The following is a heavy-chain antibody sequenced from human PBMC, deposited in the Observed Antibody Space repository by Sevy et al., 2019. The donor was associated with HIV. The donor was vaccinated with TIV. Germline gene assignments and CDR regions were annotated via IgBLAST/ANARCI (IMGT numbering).Heavy chain of an antibody. J-gene: IGHJ4*02. Sequence: GGSLRLSCAASGFAFYDYSMSWIRQAPGKGLEWVATFSFGCGKINYADSVKGRFTISRDNSKNSFYLQMDNLRVEDTALYYCEREGCTRPHDYWGQGTRVTVSS. D-gene: IGHD2-8*01. V-gene: IGHV3-23*01. CDR1: GFAFYDYS. CDR3: EREGCTRPHDY. CDR2: FSFGCGKI.